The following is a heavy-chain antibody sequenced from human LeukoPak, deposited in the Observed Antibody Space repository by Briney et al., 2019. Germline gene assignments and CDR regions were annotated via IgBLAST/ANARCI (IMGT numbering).Heavy chain of an antibody. CDR2: ISGSGGST. CDR1: GFTFSSYA. V-gene: IGHV3-23*01. D-gene: IGHD6-13*01. J-gene: IGHJ4*02. Sequence: GASLRLSCAASGFTFSSYAMSWVRQAPGKGLEWVSAISGSGGSTYYADSVKGRFTISRDNSKNTLYLQMNSLRAEDTAVYYCARDRDVYSSRWNRNFAYWGQGTLVTVSA. CDR3: ARDRDVYSSRWNRNFAY.